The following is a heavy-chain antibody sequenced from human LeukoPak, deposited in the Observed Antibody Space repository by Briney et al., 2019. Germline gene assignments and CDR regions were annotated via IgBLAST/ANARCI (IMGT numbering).Heavy chain of an antibody. CDR1: GFTFSSYW. CDR2: IKQDGSQK. D-gene: IGHD1-26*01. Sequence: GGSLRLSCTASGFTFSSYWMSWVRQAPRKGLEWVANIKQDGSQKYYVDSVKGRLTISRDNSMNMLYLQMNSLRPEDTAVYYCAKDRDLGGSSYYFDYWGQGTLVTVSS. J-gene: IGHJ4*02. V-gene: IGHV3-7*01. CDR3: AKDRDLGGSSYYFDY.